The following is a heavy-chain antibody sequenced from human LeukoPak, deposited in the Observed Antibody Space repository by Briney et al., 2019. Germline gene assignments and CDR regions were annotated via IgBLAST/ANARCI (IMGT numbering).Heavy chain of an antibody. CDR3: ATDPAYNYAILADYITPEY. J-gene: IGHJ4*02. CDR2: ISSGSSYL. Sequence: GGSLRLSCAASGLTFTRYTMNWVRQTPGTGLEWVASISSGSSYLYYADSVRGRFTISIDDAKKSSFLQMNSLTAEDTAIYYCATDPAYNYAILADYITPEYWGQGTLVTVSS. D-gene: IGHD3-9*01. V-gene: IGHV3-21*01. CDR1: GLTFTRYT.